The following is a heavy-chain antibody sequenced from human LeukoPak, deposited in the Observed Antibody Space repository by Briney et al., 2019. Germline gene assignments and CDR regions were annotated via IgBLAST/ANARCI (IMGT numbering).Heavy chain of an antibody. Sequence: GGSLRLSCAASGFTFSGYGMHWVRQAPGKGLEWVAVISYDGSNKYYVDSVKGRFTISRDNAKNSLFLRMNSLRAEDTALYYCARGEKSGVAYTNWLDSWGQGTLVPVSS. CDR2: ISYDGSNK. V-gene: IGHV3-30*03. J-gene: IGHJ5*01. CDR3: ARGEKSGVAYTNWLDS. CDR1: GFTFSGYG. D-gene: IGHD3-3*01.